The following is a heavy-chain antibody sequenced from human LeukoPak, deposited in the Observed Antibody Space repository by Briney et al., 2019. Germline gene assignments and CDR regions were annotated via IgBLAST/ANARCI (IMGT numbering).Heavy chain of an antibody. V-gene: IGHV1-69*01. CDR1: GGTFSSYA. J-gene: IGHJ4*02. CDR3: ARITRWELLFSDY. CDR2: IIPIFGTA. Sequence: ASVKVSCKASGGTFSSYAISWVRQAPGQGLEWMGGIIPIFGTANYAQKFQGRVTITADESTSTAYMELSSLRSEDTAVYYCARITRWELLFSDYWGQGTLVTVSS. D-gene: IGHD1-26*01.